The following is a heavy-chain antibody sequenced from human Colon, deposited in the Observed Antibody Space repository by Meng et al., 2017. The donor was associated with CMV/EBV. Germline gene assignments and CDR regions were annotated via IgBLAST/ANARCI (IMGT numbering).Heavy chain of an antibody. D-gene: IGHD1-7*01. J-gene: IGHJ6*02. CDR1: GFTFDDYA. Sequence: SLKISCAASGFTFDDYAMHWVRQAPGKGLEWVSGSSWDSRFIGYADSVKGRFTISRDNAKNSLYLQMNSLRAEDTAFYHCAKGNWNSDRDYYYGMDVWGQGTKVTVSS. V-gene: IGHV3-9*01. CDR3: AKGNWNSDRDYYYGMDV. CDR2: SSWDSRFI.